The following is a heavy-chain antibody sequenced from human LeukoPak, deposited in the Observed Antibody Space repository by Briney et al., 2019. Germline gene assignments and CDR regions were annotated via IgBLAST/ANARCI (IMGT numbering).Heavy chain of an antibody. CDR3: ASTYIGYSSSWGQNWFDP. Sequence: SETLSLTCSVSGYSFTSGHYWGWIRQPPGKGLEWIANIYHTGSAHYNPSLKSRVTISVDTSTNQFSLKLSSVTAADTAVYYCASTYIGYSSSWGQNWFDPWGQGTLVTVSS. CDR1: GYSFTSGHY. J-gene: IGHJ5*02. CDR2: IYHTGSA. D-gene: IGHD6-13*01. V-gene: IGHV4-38-2*01.